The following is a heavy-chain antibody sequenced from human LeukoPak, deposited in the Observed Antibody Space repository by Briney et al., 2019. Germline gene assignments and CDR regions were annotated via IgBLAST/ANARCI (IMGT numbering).Heavy chain of an antibody. V-gene: IGHV1-24*01. CDR1: GYTLTELS. J-gene: IGHJ4*02. CDR2: FDPEDGET. D-gene: IGHD1-20*01. Sequence: ASVKVSCKVSGYTLTELSMHWVRQAPGKGLERMGGFDPEDGETIYAQKFQGRVTMTEDTSTDTAYMELSSLRSEDTAVYYCATALAITGTTVADYWGQGTLVTVSS. CDR3: ATALAITGTTVADY.